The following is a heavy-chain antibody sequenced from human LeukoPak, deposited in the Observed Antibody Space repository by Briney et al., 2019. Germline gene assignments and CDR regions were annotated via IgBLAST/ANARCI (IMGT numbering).Heavy chain of an antibody. Sequence: SETLSLTCAVYGGSFSGYYWSWIRQPPGKGLEWIGEINHSGSTNYNPSLKSRVTISVDTSKNQFSLKLSSVTAADTAVYYCARGYCISTSCFNWFDPWGQGTLVTVSS. J-gene: IGHJ5*02. CDR3: ARGYCISTSCFNWFDP. V-gene: IGHV4-34*01. CDR2: INHSGST. CDR1: GGSFSGYY. D-gene: IGHD2-2*01.